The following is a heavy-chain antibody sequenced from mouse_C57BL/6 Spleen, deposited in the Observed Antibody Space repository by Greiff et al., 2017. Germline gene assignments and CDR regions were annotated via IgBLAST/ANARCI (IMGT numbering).Heavy chain of an antibody. D-gene: IGHD1-1*01. V-gene: IGHV1-69*01. J-gene: IGHJ2*01. CDR2: IDPSDSYT. CDR3: ARGPSTVVATGYFDY. Sequence: QVQLQQPGAELVMPGASVKLSCKASGYTFTSYWMHWVKQRPGQGLEWIGEIDPSDSYTNYNQKFKGKSTLTVDKSSSTAYMQLSSLTSEDSAVYYCARGPSTVVATGYFDYWGQGTTLTVSS. CDR1: GYTFTSYW.